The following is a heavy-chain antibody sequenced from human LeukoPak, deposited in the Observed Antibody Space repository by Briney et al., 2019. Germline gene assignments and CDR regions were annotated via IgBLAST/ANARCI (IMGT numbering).Heavy chain of an antibody. D-gene: IGHD6-13*01. CDR1: GGSISSGGYS. CDR3: ARDSAAAGTIDY. J-gene: IGHJ4*02. CDR2: IYHSGST. V-gene: IGHV4-30-2*01. Sequence: SQTLSLTCAVSGGSISSGGYSWSWIRQPPGKGLEWIGYIYHSGSTYYNPSLKSRVTISVDRSKSQFSLKLSSVTAADTAVYYCARDSAAAGTIDYWGQGTLVTVSS.